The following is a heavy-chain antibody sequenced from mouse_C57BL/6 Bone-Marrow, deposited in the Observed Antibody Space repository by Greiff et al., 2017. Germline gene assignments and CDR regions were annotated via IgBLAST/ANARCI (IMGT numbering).Heavy chain of an antibody. CDR1: GYTFTSYG. CDR3: ARTWPYYYGSSPFDY. Sequence: EVMLVESGAELVRPGSSVKMSCKTSGYTFTSYGINWVKQRPGQGLEWIGYIYIGNGYTEYNEKFKGKAKLTSDTSSSTAYMQLSSLTSEDSAIYFCARTWPYYYGSSPFDYWGQGTTLTVSS. CDR2: IYIGNGYT. D-gene: IGHD1-1*01. J-gene: IGHJ2*01. V-gene: IGHV1-58*01.